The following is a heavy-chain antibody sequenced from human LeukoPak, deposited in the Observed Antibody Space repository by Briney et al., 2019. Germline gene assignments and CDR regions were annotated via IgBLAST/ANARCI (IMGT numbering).Heavy chain of an antibody. D-gene: IGHD4-11*01. CDR3: AKSKSPYPMDYIFDF. J-gene: IGHJ4*02. CDR1: GFTVSSNY. Sequence: GGSLRLSCAASGFTVSSNYMSWVRQAPGKGLEWVSVIYSGGSTYYADSVKGRFTISRDSSKNTLYLQMNSLRTDDAAVYYCAKSKSPYPMDYIFDFWGQGTLVTVSS. CDR2: IYSGGST. V-gene: IGHV3-53*05.